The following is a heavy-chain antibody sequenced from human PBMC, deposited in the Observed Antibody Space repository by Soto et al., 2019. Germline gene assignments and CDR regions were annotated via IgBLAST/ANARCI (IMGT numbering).Heavy chain of an antibody. CDR3: ARVSWREKYGMDV. CDR1: GFTFSDSY. J-gene: IGHJ6*02. Sequence: GGSLRLSCAASGFTFSDSYMSWIRQAPGKGLEWISHTTFSGNTVYYADSLKGRFTISRDNAKNSLYLQMNRLRAEDTAVYYCARVSWREKYGMDVWGQGTTVTVSS. CDR2: TTFSGNTV. V-gene: IGHV3-11*01.